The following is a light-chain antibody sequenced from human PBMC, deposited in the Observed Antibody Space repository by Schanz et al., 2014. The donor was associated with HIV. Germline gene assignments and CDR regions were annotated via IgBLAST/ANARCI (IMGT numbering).Light chain of an antibody. Sequence: KQAASVSGSPGQSITISCTGTSSDVGSYNLVSWYQQHPGKAPKLMIYEGSKRPSGVSNRFSGSKSGNTASLTISGLQAEDEADYYCGSGKKRRKWVFGGGTKLTVL. V-gene: IGLV2-23*01. CDR1: SSDVGSYNL. CDR3: GSGKKRRKWV. CDR2: EGS. J-gene: IGLJ3*02.